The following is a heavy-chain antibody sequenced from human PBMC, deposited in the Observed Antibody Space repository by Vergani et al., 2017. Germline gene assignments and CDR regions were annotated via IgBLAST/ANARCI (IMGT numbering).Heavy chain of an antibody. CDR3: ARPNGASSWIDS. CDR1: GFIFSNHY. J-gene: IGHJ5*01. Sequence: EVQLVESGGGLVQPGGSLRLSCEASGFIFSNHYMDWVRQAPGKGLEWVGRIRNKALSYTTEYAASVKDRFTISREDSTSTLYLQMNSLKTEDTAVYYCARPNGASSWIDSWGQGALVTVSS. D-gene: IGHD2-2*01. V-gene: IGHV3-72*01. CDR2: IRNKALSYTT.